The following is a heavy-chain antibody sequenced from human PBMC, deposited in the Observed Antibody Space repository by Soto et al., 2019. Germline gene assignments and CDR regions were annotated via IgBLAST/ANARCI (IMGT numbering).Heavy chain of an antibody. V-gene: IGHV3-33*08. CDR2: IWYDGTKK. D-gene: IGHD4-17*01. CDR1: GFTFSSYA. J-gene: IGHJ4*02. CDR3: ARDPGDYYFDY. Sequence: GGSLRLSCAASGFTFSSYAMHWVRQAPGKGLEWVAIIWYDGTKKYYPDSVKGRFTISRDNSKNTVELQMNSLRAEDTAVYYSARDPGDYYFDYWGQGTLVTVSS.